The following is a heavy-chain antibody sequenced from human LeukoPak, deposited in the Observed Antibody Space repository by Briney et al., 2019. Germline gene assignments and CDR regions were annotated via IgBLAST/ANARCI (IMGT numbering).Heavy chain of an antibody. Sequence: GGSLRLSCAASGFTFSSYAMSWVRQAPGKGLEWVSAIIGSGSSTYYANSVKGRFTISRDNSKNTLFLQMNSLRAEDTAVYYCAKDRAQQLVLDFWGQGTLVTVSS. CDR3: AKDRAQQLVLDF. J-gene: IGHJ4*02. CDR2: IIGSGSST. CDR1: GFTFSSYA. D-gene: IGHD6-13*01. V-gene: IGHV3-23*01.